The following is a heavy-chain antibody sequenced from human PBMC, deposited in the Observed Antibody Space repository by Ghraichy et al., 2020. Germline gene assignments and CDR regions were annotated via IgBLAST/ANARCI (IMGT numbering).Heavy chain of an antibody. V-gene: IGHV3-74*01. Sequence: GESLNISCAASGFTINNYWMHWVRQAPGKGLVWVSRISSDGSSTNYADSVKGRFTISRDNAKNMLYLQMNSLRVEDTAVYYCTRGRWELLGGDRWGQGTLVSVSS. CDR2: ISSDGSST. CDR3: TRGRWELLGGDR. CDR1: GFTINNYW. D-gene: IGHD4-23*01. J-gene: IGHJ5*02.